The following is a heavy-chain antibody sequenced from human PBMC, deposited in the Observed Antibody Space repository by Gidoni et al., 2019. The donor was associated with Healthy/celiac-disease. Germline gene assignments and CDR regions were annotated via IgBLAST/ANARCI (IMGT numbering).Heavy chain of an antibody. D-gene: IGHD3-10*01. CDR3: ARDLIPRNYYGSGSYFQQRYYYGMDV. J-gene: IGHJ6*02. Sequence: QVQLVQSGAEAKKPGASVKVSCKASGYTFTGYYMHWVRQAPGQGLEWMGWINPNSGGKNYAQKVQGRVTMTRDTSISTAYMELSRLRSDDTAVYYCARDLIPRNYYGSGSYFQQRYYYGMDVWGQGTTVTVSS. CDR1: GYTFTGYY. CDR2: INPNSGGK. V-gene: IGHV1-2*02.